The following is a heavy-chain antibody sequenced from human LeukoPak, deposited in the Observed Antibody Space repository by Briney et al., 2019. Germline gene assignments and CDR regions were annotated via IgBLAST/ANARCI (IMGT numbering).Heavy chain of an antibody. D-gene: IGHD1-14*01. J-gene: IGHJ6*03. CDR2: INPNSGGT. V-gene: IGHV1-2*02. CDR1: GYTFTVYY. Sequence: ASVKVSCKASGYTFTVYYMHWVRQAPGQGLEWMGWINPNSGGTNYAQKFQGRVTMTRDTSISTAYMELSRLRSDDTAVYYCAREGGGTNHYYYYYMDVWGKGTTVTVSS. CDR3: AREGGGTNHYYYYYMDV.